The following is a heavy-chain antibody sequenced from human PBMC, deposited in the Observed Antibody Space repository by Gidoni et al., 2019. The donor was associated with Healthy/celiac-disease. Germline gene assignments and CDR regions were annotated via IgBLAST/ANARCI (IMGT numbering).Heavy chain of an antibody. D-gene: IGHD3-22*01. Sequence: EVQLVESGGGLVQPGGSLRLSCAATGITFSSYRMNWVSQAPGKGLEWFSYISSSSITIYYADSVKGRFTISRDNAKNSLYLQMNSLRDEDTAVYYCARTYDSSGYYYSHQYYFDYWGQGTLVTVSS. CDR3: ARTYDSSGYYYSHQYYFDY. J-gene: IGHJ4*02. CDR2: ISSSSITI. CDR1: GITFSSYR. V-gene: IGHV3-48*02.